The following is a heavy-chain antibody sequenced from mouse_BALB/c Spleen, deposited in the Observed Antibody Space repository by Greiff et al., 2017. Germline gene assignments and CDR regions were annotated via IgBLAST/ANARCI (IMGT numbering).Heavy chain of an antibody. Sequence: EVKVEESGGGLVQPGGSMKLSCVASGFTFSNYWMNWVRQSPEKGLEWVAEIRLKSNNYATHYAESVKGRFTISRDDSKSSVYLQMNNLRAEDTGIYYCTSGYDGYPDYWGQGTTLTVSS. CDR1: GFTFSNYW. CDR3: TSGYDGYPDY. CDR2: IRLKSNNYAT. V-gene: IGHV6-6*02. D-gene: IGHD2-3*01. J-gene: IGHJ2*01.